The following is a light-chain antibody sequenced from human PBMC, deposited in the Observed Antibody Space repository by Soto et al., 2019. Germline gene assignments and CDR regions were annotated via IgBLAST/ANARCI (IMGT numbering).Light chain of an antibody. CDR3: SSYTSSSTYV. Sequence: QSALTQPASVSGSPGQSITISCTGSSSDVGGYHYVSWYQQYPGEAPKLVIYEVSNRPSGVSNRFSGSKSGNTASLTISGLQAEDEADYYCSSYTSSSTYVFGTGTKLTVL. J-gene: IGLJ1*01. CDR2: EVS. CDR1: SSDVGGYHY. V-gene: IGLV2-14*01.